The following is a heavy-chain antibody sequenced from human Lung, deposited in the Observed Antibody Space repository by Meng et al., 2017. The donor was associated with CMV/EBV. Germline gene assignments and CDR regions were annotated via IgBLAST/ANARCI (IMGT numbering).Heavy chain of an antibody. V-gene: IGHV4-34*01. D-gene: IGHD2-8*01. Sequence: GSLRLXCAVYGGSFSDYYWSWFRQPPGEALEWIGEVDHRGSTNYNPSLRSRATISIDTSKLQFSLRLASVTAADSAVYFCARRESLVMVPANLRWFDPWGQGTRVTVSS. CDR3: ARRESLVMVPANLRWFDP. J-gene: IGHJ5*02. CDR1: GGSFSDYY. CDR2: VDHRGST.